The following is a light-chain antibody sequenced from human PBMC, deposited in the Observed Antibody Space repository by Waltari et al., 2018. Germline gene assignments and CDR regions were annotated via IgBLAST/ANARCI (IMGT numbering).Light chain of an antibody. CDR3: QSADSSGTPNWV. CDR2: KDS. V-gene: IGLV3-25*03. J-gene: IGLJ3*02. Sequence: SYELTQPPPVSVSPGQTARLTCSGDALPKQYAYWYQQKPGQAPVLVIYKDSERPSGIPERFSGSSSGTTVTLTISGVQAEDEADYYCQSADSSGTPNWVFGGGTKLTVL. CDR1: ALPKQY.